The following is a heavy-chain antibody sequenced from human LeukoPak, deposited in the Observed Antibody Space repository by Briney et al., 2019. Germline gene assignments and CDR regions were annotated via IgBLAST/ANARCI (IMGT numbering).Heavy chain of an antibody. J-gene: IGHJ4*02. CDR1: GFTFSSYS. D-gene: IGHD6-13*01. CDR3: AKDLYSSTWSYFDY. V-gene: IGHV3-21*04. Sequence: GGSLRLSCAASGFTFSSYSMNWVRQAPGKGLEWVSSISSSSSYIYYADSVKGRFTISRDNAKNSLYLQMNSLSAEDTAVYYCAKDLYSSTWSYFDYWGQGTLVTVSS. CDR2: ISSSSSYI.